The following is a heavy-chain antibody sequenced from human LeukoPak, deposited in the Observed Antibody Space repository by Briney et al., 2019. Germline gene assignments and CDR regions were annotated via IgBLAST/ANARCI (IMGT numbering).Heavy chain of an antibody. CDR2: IIPIFGTA. J-gene: IGHJ6*02. CDR1: GGTFSSYA. CDR3: ARVWFGELSMDV. Sequence: SVKVSCKASGGTFSSYAISWVRQAPGQGLEWMGGIIPIFGTANYAQKFQGRVTITADESTSTAYMELSSLRSDDTAVYYCARVWFGELSMDVWGQGTTVTVSS. V-gene: IGHV1-69*13. D-gene: IGHD3-10*01.